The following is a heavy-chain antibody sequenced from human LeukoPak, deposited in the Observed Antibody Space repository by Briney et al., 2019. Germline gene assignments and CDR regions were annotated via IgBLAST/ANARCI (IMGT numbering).Heavy chain of an antibody. CDR2: IDPSDSYT. CDR3: ARLSGDGYKPLDY. D-gene: IGHD5-24*01. Sequence: KVSCKASGGTFSSYAISWVRQMPGKGLEWMGRIDPSDSYTNYSPSFQGHVTISADKSISTAYLQWSSLKASDTAMYYCARLSGDGYKPLDYWGQGTLVTVSS. J-gene: IGHJ4*02. V-gene: IGHV5-10-1*01. CDR1: GGTFSSYA.